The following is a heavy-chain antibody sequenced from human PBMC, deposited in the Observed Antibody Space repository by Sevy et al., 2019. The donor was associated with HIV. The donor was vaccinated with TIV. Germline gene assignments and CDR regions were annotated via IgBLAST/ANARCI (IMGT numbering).Heavy chain of an antibody. V-gene: IGHV3-11*01. Sequence: GGSLRLSCAASGFTFSHYYMSWIRQAPGKGLEWVSYISSSGNTIYYTDSVKGRFTISRDNAKNSLYLQMDSLRAEDTAVYYCARDPTYYDFWSGYYTGWFDPWGQGTLATVSS. CDR3: ARDPTYYDFWSGYYTGWFDP. CDR2: ISSSGNTI. CDR1: GFTFSHYY. D-gene: IGHD3-3*01. J-gene: IGHJ5*02.